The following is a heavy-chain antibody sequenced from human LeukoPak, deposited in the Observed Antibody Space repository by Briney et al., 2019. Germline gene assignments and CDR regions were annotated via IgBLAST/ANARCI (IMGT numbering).Heavy chain of an antibody. Sequence: GGSLRLSCAASGFSFSNCSMNWVRQAPGKGLEWVSYISSSGSTIYYADSVKGRFTISRDNAKNSLYLQMNSLRAEDTAVYYCARDSAARSGAFDIWGQGTMVTVSS. CDR2: ISSSGSTI. J-gene: IGHJ3*02. V-gene: IGHV3-48*04. D-gene: IGHD6-6*01. CDR1: GFSFSNCS. CDR3: ARDSAARSGAFDI.